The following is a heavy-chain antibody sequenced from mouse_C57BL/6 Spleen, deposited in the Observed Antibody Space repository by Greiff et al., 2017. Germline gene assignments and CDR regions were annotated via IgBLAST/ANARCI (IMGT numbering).Heavy chain of an antibody. CDR3: ARGLLRSFAY. Sequence: EVQLVESGGGLVKPGGSLKLSCAASGFTFSDYGMHWVRQAPEKGLEWVAYISSGSSTIYYADTVKGRFTISRDNAKTTLFLQMTSLRSEDTAMYYCARGLLRSFAYWGQGTLVTVSA. CDR2: ISSGSSTI. V-gene: IGHV5-17*01. CDR1: GFTFSDYG. J-gene: IGHJ3*01. D-gene: IGHD1-1*01.